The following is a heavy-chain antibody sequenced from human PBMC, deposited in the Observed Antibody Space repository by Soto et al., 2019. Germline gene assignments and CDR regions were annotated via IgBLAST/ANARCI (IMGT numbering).Heavy chain of an antibody. CDR3: GKDINAGGMDV. CDR1: RVTAKDHA. J-gene: IGHJ6*02. CDR2: IMWSSDRV. D-gene: IGHD1-26*01. Sequence: DVQLVESGGGLVEPGTSLRLSCVGSRVTAKDHAMHWVRQAPGKGLEWVSGIMWSSDRVDYADSVKGRFTTSRDNAKNSLYLQMNSLRPEDSALYFCGKDINAGGMDVWGQGTTVTVSS. V-gene: IGHV3-9*02.